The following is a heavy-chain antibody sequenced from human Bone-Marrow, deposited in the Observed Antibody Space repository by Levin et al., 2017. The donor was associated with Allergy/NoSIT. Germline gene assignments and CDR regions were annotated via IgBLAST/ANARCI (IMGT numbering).Heavy chain of an antibody. CDR1: GHTLTGFY. J-gene: IGHJ5*02. CDR3: GGDYGYNWFDP. CDR2: ISPKSGGT. D-gene: IGHD4-17*01. V-gene: IGHV1-2*06. Sequence: ASVKVSCKASGHTLTGFYLHWVRQAPGKGLEWMGRISPKSGGTRSAQRFLDRVTMTRDTSISTVYMELSRLTSDDTAIYYCGGDYGYNWFDPWGQGTLVTGST.